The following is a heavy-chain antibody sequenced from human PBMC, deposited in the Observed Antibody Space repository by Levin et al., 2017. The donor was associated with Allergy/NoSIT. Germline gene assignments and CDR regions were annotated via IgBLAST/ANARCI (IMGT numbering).Heavy chain of an antibody. CDR2: ISSGGNII. D-gene: IGHD2-15*01. CDR3: AREGVVAMADPLDY. V-gene: IGHV3-48*03. CDR1: GFTFHNYE. J-gene: IGHJ4*02. Sequence: GGSLRLSCTASGFTFHNYEVNWVRQAPGKGLEFVSYISSGGNIIYYADSVRGRFTTSRDNAKNSLYLQMNGLRAEDTATYYCAREGVVAMADPLDYWGQGTRVTVSS.